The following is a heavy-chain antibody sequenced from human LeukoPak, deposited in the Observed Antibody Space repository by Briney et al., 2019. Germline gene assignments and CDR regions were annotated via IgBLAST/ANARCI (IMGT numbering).Heavy chain of an antibody. CDR3: TTDDYYEKTPVDFDSFDI. D-gene: IGHD3-16*01. Sequence: PGGSLRLSCAASVFSFSQAWMSWVRQAPGTGLEWVGRLKSKKAGGTTDYAAPVKGRFTISRDDSKDTLYLQMNNLKTEDTAVYFCTTDDYYEKTPVDFDSFDIWGQGTMVTVSS. CDR2: LKSKKAGGTT. CDR1: VFSFSQAW. J-gene: IGHJ3*02. V-gene: IGHV3-15*01.